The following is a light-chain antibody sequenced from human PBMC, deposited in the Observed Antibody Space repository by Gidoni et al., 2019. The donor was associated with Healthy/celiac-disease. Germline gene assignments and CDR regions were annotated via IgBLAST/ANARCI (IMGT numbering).Light chain of an antibody. CDR3: QQSYSTLLT. CDR2: AAS. V-gene: IGKV1-39*01. J-gene: IGKJ4*01. Sequence: DIQMTQSPSSLSASVGDRVTITCRASQSISSYLNWYQQKPGKAPKLLIYAASSLQSGVPSRFSGIGSGTDFTLTICSLQPEDFATYYCQQSYSTLLTFGGGTKVEIK. CDR1: QSISSY.